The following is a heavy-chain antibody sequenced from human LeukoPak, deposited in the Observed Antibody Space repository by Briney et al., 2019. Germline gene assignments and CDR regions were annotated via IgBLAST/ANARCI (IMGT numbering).Heavy chain of an antibody. V-gene: IGHV4-59*08. Sequence: SETLSLTCTVSGGSISSYYWSWIRQPPGKGLEWIGYIYYSGSTNYNPSLKSRVAISVDTSRNQFSLKLSSVTAADTAVYYCARHGRGMVATYNDYWGQGTLVTVSS. CDR2: IYYSGST. D-gene: IGHD5-12*01. CDR1: GGSISSYY. CDR3: ARHGRGMVATYNDY. J-gene: IGHJ4*02.